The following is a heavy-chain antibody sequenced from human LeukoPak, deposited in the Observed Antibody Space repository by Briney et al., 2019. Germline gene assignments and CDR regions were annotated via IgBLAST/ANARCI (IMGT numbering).Heavy chain of an antibody. Sequence: GASVKVSCKTSVYTFSNFGINCGRQAPGEGLEWMGCISGNNDNPNYGQKFQGRFTVTTDSSTSTAYMELRNLRFDDTAVYYCARDGTSTDDYWGQGTLVTVSS. CDR3: ARDGTSTDDY. D-gene: IGHD2-2*01. CDR2: ISGNNDNP. CDR1: VYTFSNFG. V-gene: IGHV1-18*01. J-gene: IGHJ4*02.